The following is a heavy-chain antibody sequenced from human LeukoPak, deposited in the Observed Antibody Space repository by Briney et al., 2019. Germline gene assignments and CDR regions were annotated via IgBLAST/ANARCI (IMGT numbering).Heavy chain of an antibody. CDR3: VRDNPRQQGFAY. J-gene: IGHJ4*02. CDR2: INTDGSTT. CDR1: GFTFSSRW. Sequence: PGGSLRLSCVASGFTFSSRWMHWVRQAPGKGLVWVSIINTDGSTTRYADFVEGRFTISRDNAKNSLYLQMNSLRAEDTAVYYCVRDNPRQQGFAYWGQGTLVTVSS. D-gene: IGHD6-13*01. V-gene: IGHV3-74*01.